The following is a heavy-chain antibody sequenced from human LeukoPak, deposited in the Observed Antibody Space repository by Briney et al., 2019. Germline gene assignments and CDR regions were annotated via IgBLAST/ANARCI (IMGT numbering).Heavy chain of an antibody. D-gene: IGHD2-21*01. CDR2: ISGSGAAF. CDR1: GFTFRNFA. CDR3: AKNPDVVIERIGTTFDY. J-gene: IGHJ4*02. Sequence: GGSLRLSCTASGFTFRNFAMSWVRQTQGKGLEWLSSISGSGAAFYYSDSVRGRFTISRDNYANIVYLHMNSLRVDDTGVYFCAKNPDVVIERIGTTFDYWGRGALVTVSA. V-gene: IGHV3-23*01.